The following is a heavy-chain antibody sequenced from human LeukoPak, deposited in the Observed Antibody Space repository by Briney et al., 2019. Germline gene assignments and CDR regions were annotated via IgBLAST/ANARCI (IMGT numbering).Heavy chain of an antibody. D-gene: IGHD3-22*01. CDR1: GFTFSSYA. J-gene: IGHJ4*02. V-gene: IGHV3-23*01. Sequence: PGGSLRLSCAASGFTFSSYAMSWVRQAPGKGLEWVSGISGSGGSTYYADSVKGRFTISRDNSKNTLYLQMNSLRAEDTAVYYCAKDRNYYDSSGSFDYWGQGTLVTVSS. CDR2: ISGSGGST. CDR3: AKDRNYYDSSGSFDY.